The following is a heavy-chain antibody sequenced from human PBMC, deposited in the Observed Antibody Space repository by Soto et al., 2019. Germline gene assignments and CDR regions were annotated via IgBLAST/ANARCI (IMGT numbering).Heavy chain of an antibody. Sequence: QVQLVQSGAEVKKPGSSVKVSCKASGGTFSSYAISWVRQAPGQGLEWMGGIIPIFGTANYAQKFHGRVTITADESTSTAYMELSSLRSEDTAVYYCATLSGGSRYYYYGMDVWGQGTTVTVSS. D-gene: IGHD2-15*01. CDR3: ATLSGGSRYYYYGMDV. CDR1: GGTFSSYA. J-gene: IGHJ6*02. CDR2: IIPIFGTA. V-gene: IGHV1-69*12.